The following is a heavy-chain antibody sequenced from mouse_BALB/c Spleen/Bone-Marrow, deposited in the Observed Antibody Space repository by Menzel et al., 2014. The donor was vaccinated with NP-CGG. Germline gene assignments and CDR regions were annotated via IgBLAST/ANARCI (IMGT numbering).Heavy chain of an antibody. CDR3: ARGNYGNYVDYFDY. D-gene: IGHD2-1*01. Sequence: EVQRVESGGGIVQPGGSLKLSCAASGFTFSSYGMSWVRQTPDKRLELVASINSNGGSTYYPDSVKGRFTISRDNAKNTLSLQMSSLKSEDTAMYYCARGNYGNYVDYFDYWGQGTTLTVSS. V-gene: IGHV5-6-3*01. J-gene: IGHJ2*01. CDR2: INSNGGST. CDR1: GFTFSSYG.